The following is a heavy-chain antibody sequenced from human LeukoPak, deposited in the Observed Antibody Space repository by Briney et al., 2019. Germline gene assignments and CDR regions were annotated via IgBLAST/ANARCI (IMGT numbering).Heavy chain of an antibody. CDR3: ARQVSGTYDY. D-gene: IGHD1-1*01. J-gene: IGHJ4*02. Sequence: KPSETLSLTCTVTGGSISSTNYYWGWIRQPPGKGLEWIGSISYSGSTYYNPSLKNRVTIYVDTSKKQISLKLSSVTAADTAVYYCARQVSGTYDYWGQGTLVTVSS. CDR2: ISYSGST. V-gene: IGHV4-39*01. CDR1: GGSISSTNYY.